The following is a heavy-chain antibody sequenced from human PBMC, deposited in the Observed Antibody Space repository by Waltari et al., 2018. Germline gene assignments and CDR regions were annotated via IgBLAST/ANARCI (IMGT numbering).Heavy chain of an antibody. CDR1: GGSFSGYY. D-gene: IGHD6-13*01. V-gene: IGHV4-34*01. Sequence: QVQLQQWGAGLLKPSETLSLTCAVYGGSFSGYYWSWIRQPPGKGLEWIGEINHSGSTNYNPSLKSRVTISVDTSKNQFSLKLSSVTAADTAVYYCARGRTLIIAAAGPNDYWGQGTLVTVSS. CDR2: INHSGST. J-gene: IGHJ4*02. CDR3: ARGRTLIIAAAGPNDY.